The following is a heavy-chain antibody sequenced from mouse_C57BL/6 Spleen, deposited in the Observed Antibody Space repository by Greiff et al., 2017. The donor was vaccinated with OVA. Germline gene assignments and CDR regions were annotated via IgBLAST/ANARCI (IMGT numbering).Heavy chain of an antibody. CDR3: ARRDYYGSGAY. Sequence: EVQRVESGGDLVKPGGSLKLSCAASGFTFSSYGMSWVRQTPDKRLEWVATISSGGSYTYYPDSVKGRFTISRDNAKNTLYLQMSSLKSEDTAMYYCARRDYYGSGAYWGQGTLVTVSA. CDR2: ISSGGSYT. D-gene: IGHD1-1*01. J-gene: IGHJ3*01. CDR1: GFTFSSYG. V-gene: IGHV5-6*01.